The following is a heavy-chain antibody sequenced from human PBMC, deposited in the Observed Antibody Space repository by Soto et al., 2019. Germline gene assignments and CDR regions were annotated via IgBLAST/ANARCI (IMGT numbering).Heavy chain of an antibody. CDR2: ISAYNGNT. CDR3: ARDLLVRGVIIFGFGYYYGMDV. Sequence: QVQLVQSGAEVKKPGASVKVSCKASGYTFTSYGISWVRQAPGQGLEWMGWISAYNGNTNCAQKLRGRVTMTTDTSTSTAYMELRSLRSDDTAVYYCARDLLVRGVIIFGFGYYYGMDVWGQGTTVTVSS. CDR1: GYTFTSYG. V-gene: IGHV1-18*01. J-gene: IGHJ6*02. D-gene: IGHD3-10*01.